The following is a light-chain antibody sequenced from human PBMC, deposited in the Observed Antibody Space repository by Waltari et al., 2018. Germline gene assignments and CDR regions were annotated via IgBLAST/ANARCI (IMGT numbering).Light chain of an antibody. CDR2: RND. Sequence: QSVVTQPPSASGTPGQRVTISCAGSSSNVGSNHVHWYQQFPGTAPKLLISRNDQRPSGVPDLFSGSKSGTSASLAISGLRSEDAADYYCAVWDDSLSGFWVFGGGTKLSVL. J-gene: IGLJ3*02. CDR1: SSNVGSNH. V-gene: IGLV1-47*01. CDR3: AVWDDSLSGFWV.